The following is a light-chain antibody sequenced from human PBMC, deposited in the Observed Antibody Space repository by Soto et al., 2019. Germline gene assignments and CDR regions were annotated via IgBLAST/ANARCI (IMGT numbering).Light chain of an antibody. CDR3: QQYGRPPLT. CDR1: QSVSSSY. J-gene: IGKJ4*02. CDR2: GAS. V-gene: IGKV3-20*01. Sequence: EIVLTQSPGTLSLSPGERATLSCRASQSVSSSYLAWYQQKPGQAPRLRIYGASSRATGIPDRFSGSGSGTDFTLTISRLEPEDFAVYYCQQYGRPPLTFGGGTKVYIK.